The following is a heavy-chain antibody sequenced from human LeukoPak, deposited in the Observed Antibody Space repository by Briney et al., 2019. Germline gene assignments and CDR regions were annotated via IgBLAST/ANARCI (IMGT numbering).Heavy chain of an antibody. CDR1: GFTFSNYG. Sequence: GGSLRLSCEVSGFTFSNYGIHWVRQAPGKGLEWVALIWYDGRTKFHADSVKGRFNISRDNFENTLYLQMSSLRVEDTAVYYCAREWGRIAVAGGPGYWGQGTLVTVSS. D-gene: IGHD6-19*01. CDR3: AREWGRIAVAGGPGY. V-gene: IGHV3-33*01. CDR2: IWYDGRTK. J-gene: IGHJ4*02.